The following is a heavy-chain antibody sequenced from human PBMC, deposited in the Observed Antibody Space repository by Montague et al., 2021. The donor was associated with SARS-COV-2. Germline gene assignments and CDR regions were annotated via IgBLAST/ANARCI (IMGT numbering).Heavy chain of an antibody. CDR1: GFTFNNYW. CDR2: INRDGSST. CDR3: AREAYNGGDFDF. J-gene: IGHJ4*02. D-gene: IGHD3-10*01. Sequence: SLRLSCAASGFTFNNYWMHWVRQVPRKGLLWVSRINRDGSSTTYXDSVKGRFTISRDNAKNTLYLQVNSLRDDDTAVYYCAREAYNGGDFDFWGQGTLVTVSS. V-gene: IGHV3-74*01.